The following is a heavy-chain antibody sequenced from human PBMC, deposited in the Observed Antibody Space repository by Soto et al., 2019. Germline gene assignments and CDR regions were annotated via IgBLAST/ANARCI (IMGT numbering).Heavy chain of an antibody. V-gene: IGHV4-31*03. CDR3: ASRHYGSVSYYIPAYYYGMDV. J-gene: IGHJ6*02. D-gene: IGHD3-10*01. CDR1: GGSISSGGYY. Sequence: QVQLQESGPGLVKPSQTLSLTCTVSGGSISSGGYYWSWIRQHPGKGLEWIGYIYYSGSTYYNPSLKSRVTISVDTSKIQFPLKLSSVTAADTAVYYWASRHYGSVSYYIPAYYYGMDVWGQGTTVTVSS. CDR2: IYYSGST.